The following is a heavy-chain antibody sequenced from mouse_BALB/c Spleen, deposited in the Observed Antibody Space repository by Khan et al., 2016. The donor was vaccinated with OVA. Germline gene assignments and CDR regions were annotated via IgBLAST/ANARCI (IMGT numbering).Heavy chain of an antibody. D-gene: IGHD1-1*01. CDR2: INSGGDYI. CDR1: GFTFSTYA. J-gene: IGHJ3*01. Sequence: EVGLVESGGDLVKPGGSLKLSCSASGFTFSTYAMSWVRQTPEKRLEWVATINSGGDYIYYPDSVKGRFTISRDNAKNTLSLQMSSLRSEDTAMFYCARHNYGPFAYWGQGTLVSVSA. CDR3: ARHNYGPFAY. V-gene: IGHV5-9-3*01.